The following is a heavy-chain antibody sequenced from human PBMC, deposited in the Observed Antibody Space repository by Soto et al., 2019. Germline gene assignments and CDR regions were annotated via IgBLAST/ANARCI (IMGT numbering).Heavy chain of an antibody. CDR2: ISYDGSNK. CDR3: ARGTGSGSYPVDY. Sequence: QVQLVESGGGVVQPGRSLRLSCAASGFTFSSYAMHWVRQAPGRGLEWVAVISYDGSNKYYADSVKGRFTISRDNSKNTLYLQMNSLRAEDTAVYYCARGTGSGSYPVDYWGQGTLVTVSS. J-gene: IGHJ4*02. D-gene: IGHD3-10*01. CDR1: GFTFSSYA. V-gene: IGHV3-30-3*01.